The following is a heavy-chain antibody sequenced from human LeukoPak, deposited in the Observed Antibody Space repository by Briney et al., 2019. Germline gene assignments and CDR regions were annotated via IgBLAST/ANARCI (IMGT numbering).Heavy chain of an antibody. J-gene: IGHJ5*02. CDR3: AKTYGNSWFPFDP. D-gene: IGHD6-13*01. V-gene: IGHV3-23*01. CDR1: GFTFRSYA. CDR2: ISDTGGSA. Sequence: GGSLRLSCAASGFTFRSYAMNWVRQAPGKGLEWVSAISDTGGSAYYADSVKGRFTISRDNSKNTLYLQINSLGAEDTAVYYCAKTYGNSWFPFDPWGQGTLVTVSS.